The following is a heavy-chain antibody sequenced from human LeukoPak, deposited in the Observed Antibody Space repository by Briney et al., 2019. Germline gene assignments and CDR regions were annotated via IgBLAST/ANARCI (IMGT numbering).Heavy chain of an antibody. J-gene: IGHJ4*02. Sequence: GGSLRLSCAASGFAVSSNYMSWVRQAPGKGLVWVSRINSDGSSTSYADSVKGRFTISRDNAKNTLYLQMNSLRAEDTAVYYCARASQWLVRGGVDFDYWGQGTLVTVSS. V-gene: IGHV3-74*01. CDR3: ARASQWLVRGGVDFDY. CDR2: INSDGSST. CDR1: GFAVSSNY. D-gene: IGHD6-19*01.